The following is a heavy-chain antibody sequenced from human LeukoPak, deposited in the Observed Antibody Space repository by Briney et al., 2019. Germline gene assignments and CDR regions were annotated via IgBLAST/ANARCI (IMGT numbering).Heavy chain of an antibody. V-gene: IGHV3-30*04. D-gene: IGHD6-25*01. CDR3: AGQRPGQVDPYCYGMDL. CDR2: ISYDGSDR. CDR1: GFTFNSYA. J-gene: IGHJ6*04. Sequence: QPGRSLRLSCVASGFTFNSYAMHWVRQAPGKGLEYVAVISYDGSDRYYADSVKGRFTISRDNSKNTLYVQMNSLGAEDTAIYYCAGQRPGQVDPYCYGMDLWGKGTTVIVSS.